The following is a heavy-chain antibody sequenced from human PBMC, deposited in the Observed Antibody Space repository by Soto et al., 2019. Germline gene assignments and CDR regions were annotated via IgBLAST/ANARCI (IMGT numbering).Heavy chain of an antibody. V-gene: IGHV3-23*01. Sequence: SLRLSCAASGFTFSSYAMSWVRQAPLKGLEWVSAISGSGGSTYYADSVKGRFTISRDNSKNTLYLQMNSLRAEDTAVYYCAKDPYCTNGVCYAPSYYYGMDVWGQGTTVTVSS. D-gene: IGHD2-8*01. CDR1: GFTFSSYA. CDR2: ISGSGGST. CDR3: AKDPYCTNGVCYAPSYYYGMDV. J-gene: IGHJ6*02.